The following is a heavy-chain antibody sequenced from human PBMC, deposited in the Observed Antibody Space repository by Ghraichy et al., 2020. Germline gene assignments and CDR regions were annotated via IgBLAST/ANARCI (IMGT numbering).Heavy chain of an antibody. J-gene: IGHJ6*03. CDR3: ARDGHGSGSYNYYYMDV. CDR2: INPNSGGT. Sequence: ASVKVSCKASGYTFTGYYMHWVRQAPGQGLEWMGWINPNSGGTNYAQKFQGRVTMTRDTSISTAYMELSRLRSDDTAVYYCARDGHGSGSYNYYYMDVWGKGTTVTVSS. D-gene: IGHD3-10*01. V-gene: IGHV1-2*02. CDR1: GYTFTGYY.